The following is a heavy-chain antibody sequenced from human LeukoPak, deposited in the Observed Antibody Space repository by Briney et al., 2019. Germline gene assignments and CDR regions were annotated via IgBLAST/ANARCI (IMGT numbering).Heavy chain of an antibody. J-gene: IGHJ4*02. V-gene: IGHV3-11*04. CDR3: ARVGATYYYDRTTDY. CDR2: ISSSGSTI. Sequence: GGSLRLSCAASGFTFSDYYMSWLRQAPGKGLEWVSYISSSGSTIYYADSVKGRFTITRDNAKNSLYLQMSSLRAEDTAVYYCARVGATYYYDRTTDYWGQGTLVTVSS. CDR1: GFTFSDYY. D-gene: IGHD3-22*01.